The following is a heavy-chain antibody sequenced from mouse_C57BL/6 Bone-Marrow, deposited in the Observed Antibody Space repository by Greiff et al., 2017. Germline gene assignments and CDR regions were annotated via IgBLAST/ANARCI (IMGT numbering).Heavy chain of an antibody. J-gene: IGHJ3*01. CDR1: GFTFSSYA. CDR3: ARDLYYYGSSWGFAY. CDR2: ISDGGSYT. D-gene: IGHD1-1*01. Sequence: EVQGVESGGGLVKPGGSLKLSCAASGFTFSSYAMSWVRQTPEKRLEWVATISDGGSYTYYPDNVKGRFTISRDNAKNNLYLQMSHLKSEDTAMYYCARDLYYYGSSWGFAYWGQGTLVTVSA. V-gene: IGHV5-4*01.